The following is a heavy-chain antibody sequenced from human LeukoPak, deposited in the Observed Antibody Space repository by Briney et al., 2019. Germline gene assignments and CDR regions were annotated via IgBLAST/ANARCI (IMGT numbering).Heavy chain of an antibody. CDR1: GGSISSSSYY. CDR2: IYYSGST. D-gene: IGHD3-3*01. V-gene: IGHV4-39*07. CDR3: ASSRTHYDFWSGYYRNLNWFDP. J-gene: IGHJ5*02. Sequence: SETLSLTCTVSGGSISSSSYYWGWIRQPPGKGLEWIGSIYYSGSTYYNPSLKSRVTISVDTSKNQFSLKLSSVTAADTAVYYCASSRTHYDFWSGYYRNLNWFDPWGQGTLVTVSS.